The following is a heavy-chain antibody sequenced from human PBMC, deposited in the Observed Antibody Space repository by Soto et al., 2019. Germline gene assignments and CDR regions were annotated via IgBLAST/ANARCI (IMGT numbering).Heavy chain of an antibody. D-gene: IGHD3-22*01. Sequence: ASVKVSCKASGYTFTGYYMHWVRQAPGQGLEWMGWINPNSGGTNYAQKFQGWVTMTRDTSISTAYMELSRLRSDDTAVYYCARINPGGYYDSSGYYYSDAFDIWGRGTMVTVSS. CDR3: ARINPGGYYDSSGYYYSDAFDI. CDR2: INPNSGGT. J-gene: IGHJ3*02. CDR1: GYTFTGYY. V-gene: IGHV1-2*04.